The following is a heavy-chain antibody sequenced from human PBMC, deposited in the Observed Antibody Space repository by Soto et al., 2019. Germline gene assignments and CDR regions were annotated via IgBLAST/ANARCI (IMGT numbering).Heavy chain of an antibody. D-gene: IGHD6-19*01. CDR3: ARDREDSSGWFDY. J-gene: IGHJ4*02. V-gene: IGHV1-2*02. CDR1: GYIFSDNY. Sequence: ASVKVSCKASGYIFSDNYIHWVRQAPGQGLEWMAWINPKSGGTNYARNFQGRVTLTRDTSISTAYMDLSRLTSDDTAVYYCARDREDSSGWFDYCGQRPAATGSS. CDR2: INPKSGGT.